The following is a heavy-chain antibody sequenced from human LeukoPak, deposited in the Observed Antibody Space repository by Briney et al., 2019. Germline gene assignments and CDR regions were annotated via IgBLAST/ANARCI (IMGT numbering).Heavy chain of an antibody. J-gene: IGHJ6*03. V-gene: IGHV3-23*01. D-gene: IGHD6-13*01. CDR1: GFTFSSYA. Sequence: PGGSLRLSCAASGFTFSSYAMSWVRHAPGKGLEWVSAISGSGGSTYYADSVKGRFTISRDNSKNTLYLQMNSLRAEDTAVYYCAKQKQQLPQGYYYYYMDVWGKGTTVTVSS. CDR2: ISGSGGST. CDR3: AKQKQQLPQGYYYYYMDV.